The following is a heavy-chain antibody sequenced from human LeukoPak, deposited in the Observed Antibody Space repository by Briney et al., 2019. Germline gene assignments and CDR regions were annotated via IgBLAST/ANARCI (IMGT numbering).Heavy chain of an antibody. D-gene: IGHD6-6*01. CDR2: ISSSSSYI. V-gene: IGHV3-21*01. Sequence: GVSLRLSCAASGFTFSSYSMNWVRQAPGKGLEWVSSISSSSSYIYYADSVKGRFTISRDNAKNSLYLQMNSLRAEDTAVYYCARDGVEQLVLNFGFDYWGQGTLVTVSS. CDR1: GFTFSSYS. J-gene: IGHJ4*02. CDR3: ARDGVEQLVLNFGFDY.